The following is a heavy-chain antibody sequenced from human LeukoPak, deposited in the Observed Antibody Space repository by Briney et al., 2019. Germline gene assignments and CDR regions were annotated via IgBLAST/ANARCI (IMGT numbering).Heavy chain of an antibody. CDR2: IYYSGST. CDR3: ARHWDATFYYYYYMDV. Sequence: SETLSLTCTASGGSVTSSSYYWGWIRQPPGKGLEWIGNIYYSGSTYYNPSLKSRVTISVDTSKNQFSLKLSSVTAADTAVYFCARHWDATFYYYYYMDVWGRGTTVTVSS. D-gene: IGHD1-26*01. J-gene: IGHJ6*03. CDR1: GGSVTSSSYY. V-gene: IGHV4-39*01.